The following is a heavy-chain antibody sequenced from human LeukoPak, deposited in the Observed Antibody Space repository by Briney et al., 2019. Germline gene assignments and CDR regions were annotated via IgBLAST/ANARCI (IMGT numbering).Heavy chain of an antibody. CDR1: GFTSSDYG. CDR2: ISPTSDYK. D-gene: IGHD6-19*01. J-gene: IGHJ6*03. CDR3: ARDLAMGPYYMDV. Sequence: GGSLRLSCAASGFTSSDYGMNWVRQAPGKGLEWVSSISPTSDYKSYAGSVKGRFTISRDNAKKSVYLQMNSLRAEDTAVYYCARDLAMGPYYMDVWGKGTTVTVSS. V-gene: IGHV3-21*01.